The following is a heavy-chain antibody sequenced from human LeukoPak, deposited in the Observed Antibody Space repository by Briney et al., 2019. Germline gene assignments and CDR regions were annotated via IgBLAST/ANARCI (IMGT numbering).Heavy chain of an antibody. CDR2: IYTCGST. V-gene: IGHV4-61*02. Sequence: SETLSLTCTVSGGSISSGSYYWSWIRHPAGKGLEWIGRIYTCGSTNYNPSLKSRVTISVDTSKNQFSLRLSSVTAADTAVYYCAREPWEMYGSGSYYNGDAFDIWGQGTMVTVSS. J-gene: IGHJ3*02. CDR1: GGSISSGSYY. CDR3: AREPWEMYGSGSYYNGDAFDI. D-gene: IGHD3-10*01.